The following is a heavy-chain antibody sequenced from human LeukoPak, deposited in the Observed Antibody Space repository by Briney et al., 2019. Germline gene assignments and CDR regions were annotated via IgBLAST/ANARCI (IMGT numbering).Heavy chain of an antibody. CDR1: GGSISSYY. J-gene: IGHJ3*02. CDR2: IYYSGST. CDR3: ARDTAHGYTWAFDI. D-gene: IGHD3-16*01. V-gene: IGHV4-59*01. Sequence: SETLSLTCTVSGGSISSYYWSWIRQPPGKGLEWIGYIYYSGSTNYNPPLKSRVTISVDTSKNQFSLKLSSVTAADTAVYYCARDTAHGYTWAFDIWGQGTMVTVSS.